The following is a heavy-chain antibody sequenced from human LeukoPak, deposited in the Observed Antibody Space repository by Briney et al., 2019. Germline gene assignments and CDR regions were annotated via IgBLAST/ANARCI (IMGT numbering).Heavy chain of an antibody. V-gene: IGHV4-39*02. D-gene: IGHD2-2*01. J-gene: IGHJ4*02. CDR2: IYYSGST. Sequence: PSETLSLTCTVSGGSISSSGYYWGWIRQPPGKGLEWIGNIYYSGSTYYNPSLKSRVTISVDTSKNHFSLKLNSVTAAGTALYYCARLGYCSSASCGPLDYWGQGTLVTVSS. CDR1: GGSISSSGYY. CDR3: ARLGYCSSASCGPLDY.